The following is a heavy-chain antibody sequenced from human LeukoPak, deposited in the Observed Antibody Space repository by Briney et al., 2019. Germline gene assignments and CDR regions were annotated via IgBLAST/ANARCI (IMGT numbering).Heavy chain of an antibody. V-gene: IGHV3-30*02. Sequence: RGSLRLSCAASGFTFSSYGMHWVRQAPGKGLEWVAFIRYDGSNKYYADSVKGRFTISRDNSKNTLYLQMNSLRAEDTAVYYCAKDFDFGVVIYYMDVWGKGTTVTVSS. CDR1: GFTFSSYG. CDR2: IRYDGSNK. J-gene: IGHJ6*03. D-gene: IGHD3-3*01. CDR3: AKDFDFGVVIYYMDV.